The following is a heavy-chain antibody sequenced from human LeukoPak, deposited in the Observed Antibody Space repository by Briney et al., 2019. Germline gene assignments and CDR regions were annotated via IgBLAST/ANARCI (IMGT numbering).Heavy chain of an antibody. CDR2: ISGGGGNS. V-gene: IGHV3-23*01. D-gene: IGHD6-19*01. CDR3: AKGYSSGWPYYFDY. J-gene: IGHJ4*02. Sequence: GGSLRLSCAGSGFTFSTYVMQWVRQAPGKGLEWVSAISGGGGNSYYTDSVKGRFTISRDNSKNTLYLQMNSLRAEDTAAYYCAKGYSSGWPYYFDYWGQGTQVTVSS. CDR1: GFTFSTYV.